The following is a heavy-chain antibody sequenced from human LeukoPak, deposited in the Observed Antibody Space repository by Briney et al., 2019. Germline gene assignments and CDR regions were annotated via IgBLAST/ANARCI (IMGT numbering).Heavy chain of an antibody. V-gene: IGHV4-4*02. D-gene: IGHD2-21*02. CDR2: IYHSEDT. Sequence: MTSETLSLTCAVSGGSISSSNWWSWVRQPPGKGLEWIGEIYHSEDTNYSPSLKSRVTISLDKSKNQFSLKLSSVTAADTAVYYCARGLVTAPSNNWFDPWGQGTLVTVSS. J-gene: IGHJ5*02. CDR3: ARGLVTAPSNNWFDP. CDR1: GGSISSSNW.